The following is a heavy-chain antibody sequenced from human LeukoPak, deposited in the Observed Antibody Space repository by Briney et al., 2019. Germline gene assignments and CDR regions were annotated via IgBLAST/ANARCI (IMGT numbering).Heavy chain of an antibody. J-gene: IGHJ4*02. V-gene: IGHV1-2*02. CDR2: INPNSGGT. D-gene: IGHD6-6*01. CDR3: ARDLSIAARRIHGY. Sequence: ASVKVSCKASGYAFTGYYMDWVRQAPGQGLEWMGWINPNSGGTNYAQKFQGRVTMTRDTSISTAYMELSRLRSDDTAVYYCARDLSIAARRIHGYWGQGTLVTVSS. CDR1: GYAFTGYY.